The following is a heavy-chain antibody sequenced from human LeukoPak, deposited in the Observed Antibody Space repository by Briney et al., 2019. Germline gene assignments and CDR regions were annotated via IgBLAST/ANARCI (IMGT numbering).Heavy chain of an antibody. CDR1: GFTFSSYW. CDR2: IKEDGGEK. D-gene: IGHD3-22*01. V-gene: IGHV3-7*01. CDR3: AGVKLGY. Sequence: PGGSLRLSCAVSGFTFSSYWMTWVRKAPGKGLEWVAIIKEDGGEKYYVDSVKGRFTVSRDNAKNSLFLQMNSLRAEDTAVYYCAGVKLGYWGQGTLVTVSS. J-gene: IGHJ4*02.